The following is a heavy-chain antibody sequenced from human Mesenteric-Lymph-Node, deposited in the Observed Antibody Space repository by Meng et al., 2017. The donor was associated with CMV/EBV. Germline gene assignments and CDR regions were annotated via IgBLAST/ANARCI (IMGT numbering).Heavy chain of an antibody. D-gene: IGHD6-13*01. V-gene: IGHV4-59*02. CDR2: IYYNGST. J-gene: IGHJ4*02. CDR3: ARGNYLYSSSWWYFDY. CDR1: GGSVSGYY. Sequence: SETLSLTCTVSGGSVSGYYWSWIRQPPGKGLEWIGYIYYNGSTDYNPFLNSRVTISVDTSKNQFSLKLSSVTAADSAIYYCARGNYLYSSSWWYFDYWGQGTLVTVSS.